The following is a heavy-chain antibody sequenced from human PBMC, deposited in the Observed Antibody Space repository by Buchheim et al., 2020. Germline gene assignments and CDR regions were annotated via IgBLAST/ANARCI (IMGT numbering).Heavy chain of an antibody. CDR3: ARHGLPLDECWSSPRSGWFDP. CDR2: ISSSSTYT. CDR1: GFTFSDYY. J-gene: IGHJ5*02. V-gene: IGHV3-11*06. Sequence: QVQLVESGGGLVKPGGSLRLSCAASGFTFSDYYMNWIRQAPGKGLEWVSYISSSSTYTNYADSVKGRFTISRGNAKNSLYLQMNRLRAEDTAVYCCARHGLPLDECWSSPRSGWFDPWGQGTL. D-gene: IGHD3-3*01.